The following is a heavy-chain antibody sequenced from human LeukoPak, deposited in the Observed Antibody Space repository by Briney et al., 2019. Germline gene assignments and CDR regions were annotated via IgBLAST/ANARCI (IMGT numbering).Heavy chain of an antibody. D-gene: IGHD2-2*01. CDR3: AKGGRYCYNINCYFSH. CDR1: GFTFNSYA. J-gene: IGHJ4*02. Sequence: PGGSLRLSCAASGFTFNSYAMNWVRQAPGKGPEWVSTISGNGGSTYYADSVKGRFTNSRDSSKNTLYLQMSSLRAEDTDVYYCAKGGRYCYNINCYFSHWGQGTLVTVSS. V-gene: IGHV3-23*01. CDR2: ISGNGGST.